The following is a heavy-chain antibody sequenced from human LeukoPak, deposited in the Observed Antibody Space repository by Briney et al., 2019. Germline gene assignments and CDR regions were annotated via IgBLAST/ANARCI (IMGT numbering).Heavy chain of an antibody. CDR2: INTNTGNP. J-gene: IGHJ4*02. D-gene: IGHD3-22*01. CDR3: ARGVYYYDSSGYYGWSFDY. Sequence: GASVKVSCKASGYTFTSYAMNWVRQAPGQGLEWMGWINTNTGNPTYAQGFTGRFVFSLDTSVSTAYPQISSLKAEDTAVYYCARGVYYYDSSGYYGWSFDYWGQGTLVTVSS. V-gene: IGHV7-4-1*02. CDR1: GYTFTSYA.